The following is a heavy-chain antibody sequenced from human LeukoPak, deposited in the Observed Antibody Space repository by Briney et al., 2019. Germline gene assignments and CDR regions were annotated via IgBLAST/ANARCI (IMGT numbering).Heavy chain of an antibody. D-gene: IGHD4-17*01. J-gene: IGHJ4*02. CDR1: GFAVSTYS. CDR2: ISSSSSMI. CDR3: AREADYALDY. V-gene: IGHV3-48*01. Sequence: GGSLRLSCAASGFAVSTYSMNWVRQPPGKGLGWVSYISSSSSMIYYADSVKGRFTISRDNAKNSLYLQMNSLRAEDTAVYYCAREADYALDYWGQGTLVTVSS.